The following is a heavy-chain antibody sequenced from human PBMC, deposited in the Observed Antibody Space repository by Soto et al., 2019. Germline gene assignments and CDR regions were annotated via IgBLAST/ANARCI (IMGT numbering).Heavy chain of an antibody. CDR3: AREVPSGDDAFDI. CDR2: INHRGST. V-gene: IGHV4-34*01. CDR1: GTSFSSFY. Sequence: LSLTCAVYGTSFSSFYWSWIRQPPGKGLEWIGEINHRGSTNYNPSLKSRVTISVDTSKNQFSLKLSSVTAADTAVYYCAREVPSGDDAFDIWGQGTMVTVSS. D-gene: IGHD1-26*01. J-gene: IGHJ3*02.